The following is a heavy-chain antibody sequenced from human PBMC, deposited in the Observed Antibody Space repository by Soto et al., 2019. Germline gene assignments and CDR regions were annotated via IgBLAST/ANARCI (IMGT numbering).Heavy chain of an antibody. CDR2: IYYSGST. Sequence: PSETLSLTCTVSGGSISSGGYYWSWIRQHPGKGLEWIGYIYYSGSTYYNPSLKSRVTISVDTSKNQFSLKLSSVTAADTAVYYCAGTAVAGEYYFDYWGQGTLVTVSS. J-gene: IGHJ4*02. V-gene: IGHV4-31*03. CDR1: GGSISSGGYY. CDR3: AGTAVAGEYYFDY. D-gene: IGHD6-19*01.